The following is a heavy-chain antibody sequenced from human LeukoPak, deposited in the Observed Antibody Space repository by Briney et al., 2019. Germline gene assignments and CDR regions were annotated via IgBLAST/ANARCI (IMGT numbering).Heavy chain of an antibody. CDR1: GFTFTSYG. CDR3: ARDHVEGTMIVVALFDY. J-gene: IGHJ4*02. V-gene: IGHV3-30*02. D-gene: IGHD3-22*01. CDR2: IRYDGSNK. Sequence: GGSLRLSCAASGFTFTSYGMHWVRQAPGKGLEWVAFIRYDGSNKYYTDSVRGRFTISRDNSKNTLYLQMNSLRADDTAVYYCARDHVEGTMIVVALFDYWGQGTLVTVSS.